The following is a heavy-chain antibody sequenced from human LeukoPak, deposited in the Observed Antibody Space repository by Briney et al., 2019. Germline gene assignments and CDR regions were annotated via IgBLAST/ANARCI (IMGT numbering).Heavy chain of an antibody. CDR2: IYYSGST. CDR1: GGSISSYY. J-gene: IGHJ4*02. Sequence: SETLSLTCTVSGGSISSYYWSWIRQPPGKGLEWIGYIYYSGSTNYNPSLKSRVTISVDTSKNQFSLKLSSVTAADTAVYYCARGTDYDSSGYYYGGHYFDYWGQGTLVTVSS. V-gene: IGHV4-59*12. D-gene: IGHD3-22*01. CDR3: ARGTDYDSSGYYYGGHYFDY.